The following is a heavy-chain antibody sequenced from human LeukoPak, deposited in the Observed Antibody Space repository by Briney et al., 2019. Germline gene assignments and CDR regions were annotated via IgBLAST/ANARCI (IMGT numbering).Heavy chain of an antibody. J-gene: IGHJ6*02. V-gene: IGHV4-4*02. CDR1: GASISSSNW. CDR2: IYRGGST. Sequence: SATLSLTCAVSGASISSSNWWSWVRQPPGKGLEWIGEIYRGGSTNYTPSLRSRITISVDKSKNQFSLKLSSVTAADTAVYYCARDPGGMDVWGQGTTVTLSS. CDR3: ARDPGGMDV.